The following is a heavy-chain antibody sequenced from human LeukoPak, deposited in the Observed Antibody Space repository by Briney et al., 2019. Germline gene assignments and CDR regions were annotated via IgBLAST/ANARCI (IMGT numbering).Heavy chain of an antibody. V-gene: IGHV3-23*01. CDR1: GFTFSSYA. J-gene: IGHJ4*02. D-gene: IGHD2-2*01. CDR3: AKVWSCSSTSCYQVAFDY. CDR2: ISGSGGST. Sequence: PGGSLRLSCAASGFTFSSYAMSWVRQAPGKGLEWVSAISGSGGSTYYADSVKGRFTISRDNSKNTLYLQMNSLRAEDTAVYYCAKVWSCSSTSCYQVAFDYWGQGTLVTVSS.